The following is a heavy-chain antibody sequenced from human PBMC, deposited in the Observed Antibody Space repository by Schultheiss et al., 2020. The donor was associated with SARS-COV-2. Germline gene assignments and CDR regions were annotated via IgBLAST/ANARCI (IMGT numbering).Heavy chain of an antibody. CDR1: GFTFDDYA. D-gene: IGHD1-26*01. Sequence: GGSLRLSCAASGFTFDDYAMHWVRQAPGKGLEWVSGISWDGGSTYYADSVKGRFTISRDNSKNSLYLQMNSLRAEDTAVYYCARDLVGSLRFDYWGQGTLVTVSS. J-gene: IGHJ4*02. CDR2: ISWDGGST. CDR3: ARDLVGSLRFDY. V-gene: IGHV3-43D*03.